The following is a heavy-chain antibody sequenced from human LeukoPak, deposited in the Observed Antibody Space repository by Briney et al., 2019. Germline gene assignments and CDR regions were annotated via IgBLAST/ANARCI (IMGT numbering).Heavy chain of an antibody. CDR1: GGSISSYY. J-gene: IGHJ4*02. CDR3: ASSPVRGVTAYDY. D-gene: IGHD3-10*01. CDR2: IYYSGST. V-gene: IGHV4-59*01. Sequence: PSETLSLTCTVSGGSISSYYWSWIRQPPGKGLEWIGYIYYSGSTNYNPSLKSRVTISVDTSKNQFSLELSSVTAADTAVYYCASSPVRGVTAYDYWGQGTLVTVSS.